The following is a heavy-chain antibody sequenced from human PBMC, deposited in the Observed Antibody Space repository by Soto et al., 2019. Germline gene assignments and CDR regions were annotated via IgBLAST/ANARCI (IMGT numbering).Heavy chain of an antibody. Sequence: EVPLVESGGGLVKPGGSLRLSCAASGFTFSSYSMNWVRQAPGKGLEWVSSISSSSSYIYYADSVKGRFTISRDNAKNSLYLQMNRLRTEPTAVYYCAIPWGNYYYSYYMDVWGKGTTVTVSS. CDR1: GFTFSSYS. D-gene: IGHD7-27*01. CDR2: ISSSSSYI. V-gene: IGHV3-21*01. CDR3: AIPWGNYYYSYYMDV. J-gene: IGHJ6*03.